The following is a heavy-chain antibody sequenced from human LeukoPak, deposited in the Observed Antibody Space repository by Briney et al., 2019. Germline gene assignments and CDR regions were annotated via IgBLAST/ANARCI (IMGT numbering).Heavy chain of an antibody. V-gene: IGHV1-46*01. CDR1: GYTFTSYY. CDR2: INPSGGST. D-gene: IGHD3-22*01. Sequence: ASVKVSCKASGYTFTSYYMHWVRQAPGQGLEWMGIINPSGGSTSYAQKFQGRVTISTDTSTSTVYMELSSLRSEDTAVYYCARVAPYYYDRSGYSPLDYLGQGTLVTVSS. J-gene: IGHJ4*02. CDR3: ARVAPYYYDRSGYSPLDY.